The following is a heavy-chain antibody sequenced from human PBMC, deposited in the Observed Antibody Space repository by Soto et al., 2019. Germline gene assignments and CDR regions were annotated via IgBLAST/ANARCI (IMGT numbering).Heavy chain of an antibody. CDR3: ARDRGIGRVPAAIAGLDP. V-gene: IGHV1-2*02. CDR1: GYTFTGYY. Sequence: ASVKVSFKASGYTFTGYYMHWLRQAPGQGLEWMGWINPNSGGTNYAQKFQGRVTMTRDTSISTAYMELSRLRSDDTAVYYCARDRGIGRVPAAIAGLDPWGQGTLVTVS. CDR2: INPNSGGT. J-gene: IGHJ5*02. D-gene: IGHD2-2*02.